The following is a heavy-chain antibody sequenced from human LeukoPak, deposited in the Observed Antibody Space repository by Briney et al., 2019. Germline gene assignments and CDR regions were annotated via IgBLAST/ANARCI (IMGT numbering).Heavy chain of an antibody. V-gene: IGHV4-61*08. CDR1: GGSISSGGYY. Sequence: SETLSLTCTVSGGSISSGGYYWSWIRQHPGKGLEWIGYIYYSGSTNYNPSLKSRVTISVDTSKNQFSLKLSSVTAADTAVYYCARVRGIRFLEWLGAFDIWGQGTMVTVSS. D-gene: IGHD3-3*01. CDR3: ARVRGIRFLEWLGAFDI. CDR2: IYYSGST. J-gene: IGHJ3*02.